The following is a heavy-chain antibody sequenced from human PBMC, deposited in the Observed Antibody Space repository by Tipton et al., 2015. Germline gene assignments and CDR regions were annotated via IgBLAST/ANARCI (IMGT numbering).Heavy chain of an antibody. CDR1: AYSITSDYY. D-gene: IGHD2-21*02. Sequence: TLSLTCAVSAYSITSDYYWGWIRQPPGKGLEWIGSISHSGNTYYNPSLKSRVTISIDRFKNQFSLKLSSVTAADTAVYYCASPSLPHDRGDYYFQSWSQGSLVTVSS. J-gene: IGHJ4*02. V-gene: IGHV4-38-2*01. CDR3: ASPSLPHDRGDYYFQS. CDR2: ISHSGNT.